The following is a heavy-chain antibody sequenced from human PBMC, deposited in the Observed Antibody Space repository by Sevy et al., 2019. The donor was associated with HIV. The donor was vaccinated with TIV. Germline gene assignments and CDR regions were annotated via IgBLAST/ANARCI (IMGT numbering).Heavy chain of an antibody. D-gene: IGHD7-27*01. CDR2: AYYNGGT. J-gene: IGHJ4*02. V-gene: IGHV4-59*01. Sequence: SETLSLTCTVSGGSLDVFGWTWVRQPPGKGLEWIGYAYYNGGTNYNPSLKSRLTIPVGTYARQFSLHLNSVTAADTAIYYRARDNWGSIDYWGQGILVTVSS. CDR3: ARDNWGSIDY. CDR1: GGSLDVFG.